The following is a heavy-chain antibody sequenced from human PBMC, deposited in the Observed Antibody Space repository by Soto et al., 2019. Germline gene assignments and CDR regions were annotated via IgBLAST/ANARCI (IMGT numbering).Heavy chain of an antibody. CDR2: INHTGST. CDR3: ARTSGYDSYYYYYGMDV. Sequence: SETLSLTCAVYGASFNDYYWSWIRQPPGKGLEWIGEINHTGSTNYNPSLKSRVTISVDTSKNQFSLKLSSVTAADTAVYYCARTSGYDSYYYYYGMDVWGQGTTVTVSS. D-gene: IGHD5-12*01. V-gene: IGHV4-34*01. J-gene: IGHJ6*02. CDR1: GASFNDYY.